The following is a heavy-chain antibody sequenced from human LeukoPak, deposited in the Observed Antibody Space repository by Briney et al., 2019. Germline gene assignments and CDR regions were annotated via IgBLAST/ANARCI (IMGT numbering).Heavy chain of an antibody. J-gene: IGHJ5*02. V-gene: IGHV7-4-1*01. CDR1: GYTFTSYA. D-gene: IGHD2-2*01. CDR3: ARYCSSTSCYSWFDP. Sequence: GASVKVSFKASGYTFTSYAMNWVRQAPGQGLEWMGWINTNTGNPTYAQGFTGRFVFSLDTSVSTAYLQICSLKAEDTAVYYCARYCSSTSCYSWFDPWGQGTLVTVSS. CDR2: INTNTGNP.